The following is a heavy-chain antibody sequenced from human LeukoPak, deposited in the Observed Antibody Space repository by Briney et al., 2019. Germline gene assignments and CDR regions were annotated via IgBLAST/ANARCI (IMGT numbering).Heavy chain of an antibody. V-gene: IGHV3-33*01. CDR1: GFTFSSYG. J-gene: IGHJ4*02. Sequence: GGSLRLSCAASGFTFSSYGMHWVRQAPGKGLEWVAVIWYDGSNKYYADSVKGRFTISRDNSKNTLYLQMNSLRAEDTAVYYCARDRVGANFDYWGQGTLVTVSS. CDR3: ARDRVGANFDY. D-gene: IGHD1-26*01. CDR2: IWYDGSNK.